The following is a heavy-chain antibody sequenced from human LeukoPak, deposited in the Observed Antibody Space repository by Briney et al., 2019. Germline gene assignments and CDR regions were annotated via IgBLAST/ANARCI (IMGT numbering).Heavy chain of an antibody. CDR2: IHHTGFT. D-gene: IGHD3-3*01. CDR1: GYSFSRGYY. CDR3: ARHGNHRFNRLDP. Sequence: SETLSLTCAVSGYSFSRGYYWSWIRQTPERGLEWIGTIHHTGFTLYSPSLKGRVTISVDTSKNPFSLNLSSVTAADTAEYYCARHGNHRFNRLDPWGQGTLVTVSS. J-gene: IGHJ5*02. V-gene: IGHV4-38-2*01.